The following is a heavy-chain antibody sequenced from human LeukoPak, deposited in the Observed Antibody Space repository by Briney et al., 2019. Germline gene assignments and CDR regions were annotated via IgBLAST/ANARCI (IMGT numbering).Heavy chain of an antibody. J-gene: IGHJ4*02. Sequence: GGSLRLSCAASGFTFSSHGMHWVRQAPGKGLGWVAFIWYEGSNKYYADSVKGRFTISRDNSKNTLYLQMNSLRGEDTAVYYCAKDGAEYSSSFGFDYWGQGTLVTVPS. D-gene: IGHD6-6*01. CDR2: IWYEGSNK. V-gene: IGHV3-30*02. CDR1: GFTFSSHG. CDR3: AKDGAEYSSSFGFDY.